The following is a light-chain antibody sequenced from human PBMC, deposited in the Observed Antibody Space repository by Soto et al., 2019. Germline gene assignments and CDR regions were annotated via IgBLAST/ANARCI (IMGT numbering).Light chain of an antibody. J-gene: IGKJ5*01. V-gene: IGKV3-15*01. CDR1: QSVSST. CDR3: QQYHHWPPIT. Sequence: EIVLTQSPGTLSLSPGERATLSCSASQSVSSTYLTWYQQKPGQAPRLLIYGASTRATDIPARFSGSGSGTEFTLTISSLQSEDFAVYYCQQYHHWPPITFGQGTRLEIK. CDR2: GAS.